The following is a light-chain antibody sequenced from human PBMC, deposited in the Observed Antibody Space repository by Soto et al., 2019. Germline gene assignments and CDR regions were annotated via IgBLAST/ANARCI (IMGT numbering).Light chain of an antibody. CDR1: QSVSSN. CDR3: QQYSNWPLT. CDR2: GAS. Sequence: EIVMTQSPATLSVSPGERATLSCRASQSVSSNLAWYQQKPGQAPRLLIYGASTRATGIPARFSGSGSGTEFTLTISSLQSEDFEVYYCQQYSNWPLTFGQGTRLEIK. J-gene: IGKJ5*01. V-gene: IGKV3-15*01.